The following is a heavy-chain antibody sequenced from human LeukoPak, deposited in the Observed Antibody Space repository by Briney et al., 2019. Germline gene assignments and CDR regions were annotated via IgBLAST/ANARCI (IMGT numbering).Heavy chain of an antibody. V-gene: IGHV1-18*01. D-gene: IGHD2-2*02. CDR3: ARGRFVPAAIVVGWFDP. CDR1: GYTFTSYG. Sequence: ASVKVSCKASGYTFTSYGISWVRQAPGQGLEWMGWISAYNGNTNYAQKLQGRVTMTTDTSTSTAYMELRSLRSEDTAVYYCARGRFVPAAIVVGWFDPWGQGTLVTVSS. CDR2: ISAYNGNT. J-gene: IGHJ5*02.